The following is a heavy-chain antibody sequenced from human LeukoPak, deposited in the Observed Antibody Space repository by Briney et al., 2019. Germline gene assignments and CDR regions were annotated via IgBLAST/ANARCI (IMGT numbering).Heavy chain of an antibody. V-gene: IGHV3-30*04. CDR3: PKGTGWKASYYYYYWDV. CDR2: ISYDGSNK. D-gene: IGHD1-1*01. Sequence: GGSLRLSCAASGFTFSSYAMHWVRQAPGKGLEWVAVISYDGSNKYYADSVKGRFTIFRDNSRNTLYLQMNSLRIEDTAVYYCPKGTGWKASYYYYYWDVWGKGTTVTFSS. J-gene: IGHJ6*03. CDR1: GFTFSSYA.